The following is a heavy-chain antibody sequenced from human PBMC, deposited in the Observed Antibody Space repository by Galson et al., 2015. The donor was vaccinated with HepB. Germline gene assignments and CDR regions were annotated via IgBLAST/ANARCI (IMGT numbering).Heavy chain of an antibody. CDR2: ISYDGSNK. D-gene: IGHD2-21*01. J-gene: IGHJ1*01. CDR3: ARKYCGGDCYSYLQH. V-gene: IGHV3-30*03. CDR1: GFTFRTYN. Sequence: SLRLSCAASGFTFRTYNIHWVRQAPGKGLEWVAVISYDGSNKYYADSVKGRFTISRDNSKNTLYLQMNSLRAEDTAVYYCARKYCGGDCYSYLQHWGQGTLVTVSS.